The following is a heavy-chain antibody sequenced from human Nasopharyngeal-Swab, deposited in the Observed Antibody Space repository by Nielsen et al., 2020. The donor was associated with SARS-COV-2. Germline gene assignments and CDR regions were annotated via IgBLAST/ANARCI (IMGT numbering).Heavy chain of an antibody. CDR3: AIEPGNRVVTGSDAFDI. V-gene: IGHV3-30*03. D-gene: IGHD6-19*01. CDR1: GFTFSSFG. CDR2: LSYDGRST. Sequence: GGSLRLSCAASGFTFSSFGMHWVRQAQGKGLEWVAVLSYDGRSTFYADSVKGRFSISSDNSKSTLYLQMNTLGAEDTAVYYCAIEPGNRVVTGSDAFDIWGQGTMVTVSS. J-gene: IGHJ3*02.